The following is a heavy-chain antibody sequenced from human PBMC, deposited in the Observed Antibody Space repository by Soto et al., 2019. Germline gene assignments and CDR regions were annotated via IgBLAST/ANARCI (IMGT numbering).Heavy chain of an antibody. Sequence: PSETLSLTCIISEGSISTYYWTWIRQSPGKGLEWIGYIYYTGNTKYNPSLQSRVTMSVDSAKNQFSLRLSSVTAADTAVYYCARQVLGSDYYGMDVWGQGTTVTVSS. V-gene: IGHV4-59*08. J-gene: IGHJ6*02. CDR1: EGSISTYY. CDR2: IYYTGNT. CDR3: ARQVLGSDYYGMDV. D-gene: IGHD3-10*01.